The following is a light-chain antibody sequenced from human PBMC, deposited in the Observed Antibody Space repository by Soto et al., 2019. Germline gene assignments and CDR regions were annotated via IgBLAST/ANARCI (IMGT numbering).Light chain of an antibody. V-gene: IGLV1-40*01. CDR3: QSYDSSLSEV. Sequence: QSVLTQPPSVSGAPGQRVTISCTGRSSNIGAGYGVHWYQQLPGTAPKLLIYDNSKRPSGVPDRFSGSKSGTSASLAITGLQAEDEADYYCQSYDSSLSEVFGGGTKLTVL. CDR2: DNS. CDR1: SSNIGAGYG. J-gene: IGLJ2*01.